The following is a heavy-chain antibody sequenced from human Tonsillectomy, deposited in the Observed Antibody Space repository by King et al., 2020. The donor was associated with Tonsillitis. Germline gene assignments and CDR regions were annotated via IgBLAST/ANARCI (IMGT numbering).Heavy chain of an antibody. J-gene: IGHJ6*02. Sequence: VQLVESGGGLVQPGRSLRLSCAASGFTFDDYAMHWVRQAPGRGLEWGSGISWNSGRRGYAGAVKGRFTISRDSAKNSLYLQMNSLRPEDTALYYCAKDIGGHGGYYFGMDVWGQGTTVTVSS. D-gene: IGHD3-10*01. CDR2: ISWNSGRR. CDR1: GFTFDDYA. V-gene: IGHV3-9*01. CDR3: AKDIGGHGGYYFGMDV.